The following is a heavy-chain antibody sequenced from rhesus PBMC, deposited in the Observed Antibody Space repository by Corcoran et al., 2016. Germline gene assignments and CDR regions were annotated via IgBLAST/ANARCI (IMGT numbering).Heavy chain of an antibody. D-gene: IGHD6S26*01. CDR1: GYTFTDYY. Sequence: EVQLVQSGAEVKKPGASVKISCKASGYTFTDYYLHWVRQAPEKVLEWMGLVDPEDGEAIHAQKFQDRVTSTADMSTDTAYMELSSLRSEDTAVYYCATGKAAAGPGYGLDSWGQGVVVTVSS. CDR2: VDPEDGEA. CDR3: ATGKAAAGPGYGLDS. J-gene: IGHJ6*01. V-gene: IGHV1-111*02.